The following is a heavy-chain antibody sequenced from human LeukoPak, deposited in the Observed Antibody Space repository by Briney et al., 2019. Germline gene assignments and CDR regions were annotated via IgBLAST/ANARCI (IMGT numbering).Heavy chain of an antibody. Sequence: GGSLRLSCAASGFTFSSYWMSWVRQAPGKGLEWVANIKQDGSEKYYVDSVKGRFTISRDNAKNSLYLQMNSLRAEDTAVYYCASLYYDFWSAYYFDYWGPGTLVTVSS. V-gene: IGHV3-7*01. D-gene: IGHD3-3*01. CDR2: IKQDGSEK. J-gene: IGHJ4*02. CDR1: GFTFSSYW. CDR3: ASLYYDFWSAYYFDY.